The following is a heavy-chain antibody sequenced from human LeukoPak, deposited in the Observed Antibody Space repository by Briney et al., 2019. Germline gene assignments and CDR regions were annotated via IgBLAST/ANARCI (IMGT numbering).Heavy chain of an antibody. CDR1: GGTFSSYA. CDR3: ARGYGHWSGYLTAFDY. CDR2: IIPIFGTA. Sequence: SVKVSCKASGGTFSSYAISWVRQAPGQGLEWMGGIIPIFGTANYAQKFQGRVTITADESTSTAYMELSSLRSEDTAVYYCARGYGHWSGYLTAFDYWGQGTLVTVSS. V-gene: IGHV1-69*13. D-gene: IGHD3-3*01. J-gene: IGHJ4*02.